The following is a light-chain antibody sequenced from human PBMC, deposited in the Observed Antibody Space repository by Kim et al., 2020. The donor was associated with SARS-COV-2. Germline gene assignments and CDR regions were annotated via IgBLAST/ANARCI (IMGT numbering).Light chain of an antibody. V-gene: IGKV3-15*01. CDR1: QSVSSN. Sequence: VSPGEIATLSCRASQSVSSNLAWYQHKPGQAPRLLIYGASTTSTGIPARFSGSGSGTEFTLTISSLQSEDFAVYYCHQYNNWPQTFGQGTKVDIK. J-gene: IGKJ1*01. CDR3: HQYNNWPQT. CDR2: GAS.